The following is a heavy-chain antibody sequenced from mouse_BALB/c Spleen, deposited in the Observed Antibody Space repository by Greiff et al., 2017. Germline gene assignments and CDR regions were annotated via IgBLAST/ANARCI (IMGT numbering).Heavy chain of an antibody. Sequence: VQLQQSGAELVRPGTSVKVSCKASGYAFTNYLIEWVKQRPGQGLEWIGVINPGSGGTNYNEKFKGKATLTADKSSSTAYMQLSSLTSDDSAVYFCARGGDWYFDVWGAGTTVTVSS. J-gene: IGHJ1*01. CDR2: INPGSGGT. CDR3: ARGGDWYFDV. CDR1: GYAFTNYL. V-gene: IGHV1-54*01.